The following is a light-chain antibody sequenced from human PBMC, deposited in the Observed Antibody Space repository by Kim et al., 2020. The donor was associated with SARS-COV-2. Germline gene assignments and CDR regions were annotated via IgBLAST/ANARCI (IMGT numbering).Light chain of an antibody. J-gene: IGLJ1*01. CDR3: SSHTTTRTYV. CDR1: SSDVGSYNR. Sequence: GQSVTISCAGTSSDVGSYNRVSWYQQPPGAAPKLMIYEVSNRPSGVPDRFSGSKSGNTASLTISGLQAEDEADYYCSSHTTTRTYVFGTGTKVTVL. CDR2: EVS. V-gene: IGLV2-18*02.